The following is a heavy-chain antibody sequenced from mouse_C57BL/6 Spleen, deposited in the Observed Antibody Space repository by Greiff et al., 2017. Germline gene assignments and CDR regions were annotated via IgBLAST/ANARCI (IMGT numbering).Heavy chain of an antibody. CDR1: GYTFTSYW. D-gene: IGHD1-1*01. J-gene: IGHJ4*01. CDR2: IYPGNSDT. Sequence: EVQLQQSGTVLARPGASVKMSCTTSGYTFTSYWMHWVKQRPGQGLEWIGAIYPGNSDTSYNQKFKGKAKLTAVTSASTAYMELSSLTNEDSAVYYCNYGSSLYYAMDYWGQGTSVTVSS. V-gene: IGHV1-5*01. CDR3: NYGSSLYYAMDY.